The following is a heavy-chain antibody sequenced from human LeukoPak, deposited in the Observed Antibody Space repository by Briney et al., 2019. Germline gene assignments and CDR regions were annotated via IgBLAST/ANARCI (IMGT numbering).Heavy chain of an antibody. CDR3: ASPVGATTVRAFDI. J-gene: IGHJ3*02. D-gene: IGHD1-26*01. Sequence: GGSLRLSCAASGFIFSDHYMDWVRQAPGKGLEWVGRTRNGANIYTTKYAASVKGRFTISRDDSKNSLYLQMNSLKTEDTAVYYCASPVGATTVRAFDIWGQGTMVTVSS. CDR1: GFIFSDHY. CDR2: TRNGANIYTT. V-gene: IGHV3-72*01.